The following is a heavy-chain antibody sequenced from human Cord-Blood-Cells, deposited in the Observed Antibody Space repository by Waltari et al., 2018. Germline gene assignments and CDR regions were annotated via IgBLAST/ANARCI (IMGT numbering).Heavy chain of an antibody. V-gene: IGHV1-69*09. CDR2: SIPILGIA. J-gene: IGHJ4*02. CDR3: AREGGDFWSGYYDY. D-gene: IGHD3-3*01. Sequence: QVQLVQSGAEVKKPGSSVKVSCKASGGTFSSYAISWVRQAPGQGLEWMGRSIPILGIANYAQKFQGRVTITADKSTSTAYMELSSLRSEDTAVYYCAREGGDFWSGYYDYWGQGTLVTVSS. CDR1: GGTFSSYA.